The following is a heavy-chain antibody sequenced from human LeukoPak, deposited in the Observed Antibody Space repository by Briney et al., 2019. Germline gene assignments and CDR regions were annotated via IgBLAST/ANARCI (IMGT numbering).Heavy chain of an antibody. CDR2: IYYSGST. J-gene: IGHJ3*02. Sequence: PSETLCLTCTVSGGSISPYHWSWIRQPPGKGLEWIGYIYYSGSTNYNPSLKSRVTISVDTSKNQFSLRLSSVTAADTAVYYCARTNAFDIWGQGTMVTVSS. CDR3: ARTNAFDI. CDR1: GGSISPYH. V-gene: IGHV4-59*01.